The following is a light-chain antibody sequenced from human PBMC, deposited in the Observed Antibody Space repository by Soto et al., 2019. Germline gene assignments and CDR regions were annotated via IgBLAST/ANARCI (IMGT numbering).Light chain of an antibody. CDR2: AAS. CDR3: QKYTSAPFT. V-gene: IGKV1-27*01. J-gene: IGKJ3*01. Sequence: DIQMTQSPSSLSASVGDRVTITCRASQGIDTYLAWYQQKPGQVPKLLIYAASTLQSGVPSRFSGSGSGTDFTLIISSLQSEDVATYFCQKYTSAPFTFGPGTKVDIK. CDR1: QGIDTY.